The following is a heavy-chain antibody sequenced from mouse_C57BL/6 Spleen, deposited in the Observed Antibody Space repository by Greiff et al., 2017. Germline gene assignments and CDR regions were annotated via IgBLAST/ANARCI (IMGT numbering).Heavy chain of an antibody. CDR3: TRYPGAY. CDR1: GYTFTDYE. J-gene: IGHJ3*01. CDR2: IDPETGGT. Sequence: VQLQESGAELVRPGASVTLSCKASGYTFTDYEMHWVKQTPVHGLEWIGAIDPETGGTAYNQKFKGKAILTADKSSSTAYMELRSLTSEDSAVYYCTRYPGAYWGQGTLVTVSA. V-gene: IGHV1-15*01.